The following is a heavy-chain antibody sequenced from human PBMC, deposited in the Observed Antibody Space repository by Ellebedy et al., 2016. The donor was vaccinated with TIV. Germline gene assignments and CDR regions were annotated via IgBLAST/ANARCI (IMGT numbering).Heavy chain of an antibody. J-gene: IGHJ6*02. Sequence: SETLSLTCTVSGGSISSYYWSWIRQPAGKGLEWIGRIYTSGSTNYNPSLKSRVTMSVDTSKNQFSLKLSSVTAADTAVYYCARGFGAAAGHYYYYGMDVWGQGTTVTVSS. D-gene: IGHD6-13*01. V-gene: IGHV4-4*07. CDR2: IYTSGST. CDR3: ARGFGAAAGHYYYYGMDV. CDR1: GGSISSYY.